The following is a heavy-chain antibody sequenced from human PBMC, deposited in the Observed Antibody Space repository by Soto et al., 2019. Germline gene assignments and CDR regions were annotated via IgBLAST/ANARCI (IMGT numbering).Heavy chain of an antibody. CDR1: GGSISTYY. Sequence: QVQLRESGPGLVKSSETLSLTCTVSGGSISTYYWSWVRQPPGKGLEWIGYIYYSGTATYNPSLRSRVTTSVHTSKNEFSLRVSSVTAADTAVYYCARGDGIQLGSLAGRYYYHKMDVWGQGTTVTVYS. CDR2: IYYSGTA. J-gene: IGHJ6*02. CDR3: ARGDGIQLGSLAGRYYYHKMDV. V-gene: IGHV4-59*01. D-gene: IGHD1-1*01.